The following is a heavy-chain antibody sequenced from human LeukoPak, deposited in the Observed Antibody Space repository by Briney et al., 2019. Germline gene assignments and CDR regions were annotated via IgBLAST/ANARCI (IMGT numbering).Heavy chain of an antibody. J-gene: IGHJ4*02. Sequence: PGGSLRLSCAASGFSFSSYWMHWVRQAPGKGLEWVSGIFWKSGGTGYADSVKGRFTISRDTAKKSLYLQMNSLRAEDTALYYCGKDITAGGLDNWGQGTLVTVSS. CDR2: IFWKSGGT. CDR1: GFSFSSYW. V-gene: IGHV3-9*01. D-gene: IGHD6-13*01. CDR3: GKDITAGGLDN.